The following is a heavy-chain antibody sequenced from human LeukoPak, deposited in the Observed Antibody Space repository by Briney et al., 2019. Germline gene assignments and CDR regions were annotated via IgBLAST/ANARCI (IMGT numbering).Heavy chain of an antibody. J-gene: IGHJ4*02. V-gene: IGHV3-21*01. CDR3: ARADYGDYHPLDY. D-gene: IGHD4-17*01. CDR1: GFTFSSYS. Sequence: GGSLRLSCAASGFTFSSYSMNWVRQAPGRGLEWVSSISSSSSYIYYADSGKGRFTISRDNAKTSLYLQMNSLRAEDTAVYYCARADYGDYHPLDYWGQGTLVTVSS. CDR2: ISSSSSYI.